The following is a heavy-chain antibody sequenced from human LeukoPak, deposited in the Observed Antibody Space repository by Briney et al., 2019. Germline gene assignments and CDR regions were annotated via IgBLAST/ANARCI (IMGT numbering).Heavy chain of an antibody. V-gene: IGHV3-7*01. Sequence: QPGGSLRLSCAASGFTFSTYWMSWVRQAPGKGLEWVANMDPSGTQKRYVDSVTGRFTISKDNPGTSLYLEMNSLRADDTAIYYCAIWASDNYWGQGTLVTVSS. D-gene: IGHD3-16*01. CDR1: GFTFSTYW. CDR3: AIWASDNY. J-gene: IGHJ4*02. CDR2: MDPSGTQK.